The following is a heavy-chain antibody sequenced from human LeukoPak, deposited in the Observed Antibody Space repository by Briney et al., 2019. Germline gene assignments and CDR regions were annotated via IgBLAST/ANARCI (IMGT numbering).Heavy chain of an antibody. Sequence: GGSLRLSCAASGFTFSSYWMSWVREAPGKGLEWVANIKQDGSEKYYVDSVKGRFTISRDNAKNSLYLQMNSLRAEDTAVYYCARSDTAAGGAFDIWGQGTMVTVSS. CDR3: ARSDTAAGGAFDI. CDR2: IKQDGSEK. CDR1: GFTFSSYW. V-gene: IGHV3-7*01. J-gene: IGHJ3*02. D-gene: IGHD3-16*01.